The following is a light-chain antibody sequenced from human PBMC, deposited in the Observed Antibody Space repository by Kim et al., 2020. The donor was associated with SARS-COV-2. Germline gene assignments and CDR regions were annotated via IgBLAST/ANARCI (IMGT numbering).Light chain of an antibody. Sequence: GQSITISCTGTSSDVGAYNYISWYQQYPGKAPKLMIYDVSKRPSGVSNRFSGSKSGNTASLTISGLQPEDEGDYYCASYTSNTSPLFGGGTKLTVL. V-gene: IGLV2-14*04. CDR1: SSDVGAYNY. CDR3: ASYTSNTSPL. CDR2: DVS. J-gene: IGLJ2*01.